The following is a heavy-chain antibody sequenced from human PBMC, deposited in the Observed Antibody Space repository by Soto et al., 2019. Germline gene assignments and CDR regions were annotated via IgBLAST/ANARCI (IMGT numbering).Heavy chain of an antibody. CDR2: ITPILGTA. CDR1: GGTLSSYG. J-gene: IGHJ4*02. Sequence: QVQLVQSGAEVKKPGSSVKVSCKASGGTLSSYGINWVRQAPGQGLEWMGGITPILGTAYYAQNFQGRVTITADESTTTAYMELSSLRSDDTVIYYCARGRTVSGVFDYWGQGTLLTVSS. CDR3: ARGRTVSGVFDY. D-gene: IGHD6-19*01. V-gene: IGHV1-69*11.